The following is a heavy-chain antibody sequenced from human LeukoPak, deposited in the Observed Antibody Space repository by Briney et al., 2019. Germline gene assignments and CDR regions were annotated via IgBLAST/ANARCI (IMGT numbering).Heavy chain of an antibody. V-gene: IGHV4-4*09. J-gene: IGHJ4*02. CDR3: ARHRDRYSNNRPFDY. CDR2: IYTTGST. Sequence: SSETLSLTCTVSGGSIRSYYWSWIRQPPGKGLEWIGYIYTTGSTNYNPSLKSRVTISIDTSNNHLSLELSSVTAADTAVYYCARHRDRYSNNRPFDYWGQGTLVTVSS. D-gene: IGHD5-12*01. CDR1: GGSIRSYY.